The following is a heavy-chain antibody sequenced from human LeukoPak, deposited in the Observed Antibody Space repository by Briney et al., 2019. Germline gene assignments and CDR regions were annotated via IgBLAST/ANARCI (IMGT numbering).Heavy chain of an antibody. Sequence: SEILSLTCTVSGGSISSSSYYWGWIRQPPGKGLEWIGSIYYSGSTYYNPSLKSRVTISVDTSKNQFSLKLSSVTAADTAVYYCARRGYSYGPLFDCWGQGTLVTVSS. CDR1: GGSISSSSYY. V-gene: IGHV4-39*01. CDR2: IYYSGST. CDR3: ARRGYSYGPLFDC. J-gene: IGHJ4*02. D-gene: IGHD5-18*01.